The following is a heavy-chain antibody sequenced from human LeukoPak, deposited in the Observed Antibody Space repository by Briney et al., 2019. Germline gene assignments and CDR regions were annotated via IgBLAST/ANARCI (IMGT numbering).Heavy chain of an antibody. V-gene: IGHV2-5*02. CDR2: IYWDDDS. Sequence: SGPTLVKPTQTLTLTCTFSGFSLSTSGVGVGWILHPPGKALEWLAPIYWDDDSRYSPSLKSRLTSTKDTSKNQVVLTMTNMDPVDTATYYCAHRLVGYGYFDYWGQGTLVTVSS. J-gene: IGHJ4*02. CDR3: AHRLVGYGYFDY. D-gene: IGHD1-26*01. CDR1: GFSLSTSGVG.